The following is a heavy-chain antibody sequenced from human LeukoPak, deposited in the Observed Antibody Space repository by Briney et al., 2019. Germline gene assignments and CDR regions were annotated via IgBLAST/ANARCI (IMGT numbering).Heavy chain of an antibody. CDR2: INHSGST. Sequence: SETLSLTCAVYGGSFSGYYWSWIRQPPGKGLEWIGEINHSGSTNYNPSLKSRVTISVDTSKNQFSLKLSSVTAADTAVYYCARDGDSYGTVLFDYWGQGTLVTVSS. CDR1: GGSFSGYY. D-gene: IGHD5-18*01. V-gene: IGHV4-34*01. J-gene: IGHJ4*02. CDR3: ARDGDSYGTVLFDY.